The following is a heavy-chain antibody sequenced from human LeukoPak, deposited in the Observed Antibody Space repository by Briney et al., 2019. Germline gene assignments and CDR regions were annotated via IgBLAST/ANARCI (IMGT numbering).Heavy chain of an antibody. D-gene: IGHD3-22*01. CDR2: IYYSGST. Sequence: PSETLSLTCTVSGGSISSYYWSWIRQPPGKGLEWIGYIYYSGSTNYNPSLKSRVTISADTSKNQFSLKLSSVTAADTAVYYCARSGKRANYYDSSGYYYAFDYWGQETLVTVSS. CDR1: GGSISSYY. V-gene: IGHV4-59*01. J-gene: IGHJ4*02. CDR3: ARSGKRANYYDSSGYYYAFDY.